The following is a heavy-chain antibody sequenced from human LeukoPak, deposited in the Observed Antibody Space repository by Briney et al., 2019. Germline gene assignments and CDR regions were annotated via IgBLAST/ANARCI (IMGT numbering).Heavy chain of an antibody. J-gene: IGHJ4*02. V-gene: IGHV4-38-2*02. CDR1: GYSISSGYY. Sequence: SETLSLTCTVSGYSISSGYYWGWIRQPPGKGLEWIGSIYHSGSTYYNPSLKSRVTISVDTSKNQFSLKLSSVTAADTAVYYCARKTIFGVLIAPSFDYWGQGTLVTVSS. CDR2: IYHSGST. CDR3: ARKTIFGVLIAPSFDY. D-gene: IGHD3-3*01.